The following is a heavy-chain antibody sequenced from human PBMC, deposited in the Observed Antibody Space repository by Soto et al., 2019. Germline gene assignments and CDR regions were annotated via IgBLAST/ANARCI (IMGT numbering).Heavy chain of an antibody. D-gene: IGHD2-2*01. CDR3: GKGRIVVVPAAFYGMDV. Sequence: VGSLRLSCAASGFTFSSYSMNWVRQAPGKGLEWVSSISSSSSYIYYADSVKGRFTISRDNAKNSLYLQMNSLRAEDTAVYYCGKGRIVVVPAAFYGMDVWGQGTTVTVSS. J-gene: IGHJ6*02. CDR1: GFTFSSYS. CDR2: ISSSSSYI. V-gene: IGHV3-21*01.